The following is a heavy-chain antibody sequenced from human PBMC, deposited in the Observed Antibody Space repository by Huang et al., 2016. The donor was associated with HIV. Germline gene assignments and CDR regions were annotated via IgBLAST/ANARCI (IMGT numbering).Heavy chain of an antibody. CDR1: GYSFTSYW. CDR3: ARLRYVDTASNGMDV. J-gene: IGHJ6*02. CDR2: IYPCDSDT. D-gene: IGHD5-18*01. V-gene: IGHV5-51*01. Sequence: EVQLVQSGAEVKKPGESLKIYCKGSGYSFTSYWIGWVRQMPGKGLEWMVIIYPCDSDTRYSPSFQGQVTISADKSISPAYLQWSSLKASDTAMYYCARLRYVDTASNGMDVWGQGTTVTVSS.